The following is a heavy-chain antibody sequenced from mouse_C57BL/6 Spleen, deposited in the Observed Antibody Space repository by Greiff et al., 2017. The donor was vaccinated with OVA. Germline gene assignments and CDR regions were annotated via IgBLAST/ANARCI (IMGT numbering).Heavy chain of an antibody. D-gene: IGHD2-5*01. CDR3: ARDSNYPYWYFDV. CDR2: ISYSGST. CDR1: GYSITSGYD. J-gene: IGHJ1*03. Sequence: DVQLQESGPGMVKPSQSLSLTCTVTGYSITSGYDWHWIRHFPGNKLEWMGYISYSGSTNYNPSLKSRISITHDTSKNHFFLKLNSVTTEDTATYYCARDSNYPYWYFDVWGTGTTVTVSS. V-gene: IGHV3-1*01.